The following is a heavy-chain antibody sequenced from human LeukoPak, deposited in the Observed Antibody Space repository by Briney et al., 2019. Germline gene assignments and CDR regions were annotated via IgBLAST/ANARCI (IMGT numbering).Heavy chain of an antibody. V-gene: IGHV4-59*01. D-gene: IGHD1-26*01. Sequence: SETLSLTCTFSDGSITSYYWSWIRQPPGKGLEWIGYVYYSGSTDYNPSLKSRVTISIDTSKNQFSLKLSSVTTADTAVYYCARIRYSGSYYVDYWGQGTLVTVSS. J-gene: IGHJ4*02. CDR1: DGSITSYY. CDR3: ARIRYSGSYYVDY. CDR2: VYYSGST.